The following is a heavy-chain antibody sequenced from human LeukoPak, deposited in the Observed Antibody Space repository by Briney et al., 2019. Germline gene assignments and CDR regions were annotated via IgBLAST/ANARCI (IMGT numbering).Heavy chain of an antibody. CDR1: GFTFSSYA. Sequence: GGSLRLSCAASGFTFSSYAMHWVRQAPGKGLEWVAVISYDGSNKYYADSVKGRFTISRDNSKNTLYLQMNSLRAEDTAVYYCARESMTTVTTTFDYWGQGTPVTVSS. D-gene: IGHD4-17*01. CDR2: ISYDGSNK. CDR3: ARESMTTVTTTFDY. V-gene: IGHV3-30-3*01. J-gene: IGHJ4*02.